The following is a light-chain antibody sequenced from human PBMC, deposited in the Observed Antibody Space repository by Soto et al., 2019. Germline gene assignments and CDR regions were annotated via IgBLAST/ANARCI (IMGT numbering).Light chain of an antibody. CDR3: QQSYSTPYT. Sequence: DIPMTQSPSSLSASVGDRVTITCRASQSISSYLNWYQQKPGKAPKLLIYAASSLLSGVPSRFSGSGSGTDFTLAISSLQPEDFATYFCQQSYSTPYTFGQGTKLEIK. CDR2: AAS. J-gene: IGKJ2*01. CDR1: QSISSY. V-gene: IGKV1-39*01.